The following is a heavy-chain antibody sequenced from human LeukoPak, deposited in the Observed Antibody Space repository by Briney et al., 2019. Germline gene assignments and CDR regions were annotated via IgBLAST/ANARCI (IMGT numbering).Heavy chain of an antibody. V-gene: IGHV3-33*05. CDR2: MSYDGSNE. J-gene: IGHJ4*02. CDR1: GFIFSNYG. CDR3: SRDSGDNY. Sequence: PGRSLRLSCVASGFIFSNYGMHWVRQAPGKGLEWVAVMSYDGSNEDYADSVKGRFTIYRDNSRDTLYLQMNSLSAEDTAVYYCSRDSGDNYWGQGTLVTVSS. D-gene: IGHD4-17*01.